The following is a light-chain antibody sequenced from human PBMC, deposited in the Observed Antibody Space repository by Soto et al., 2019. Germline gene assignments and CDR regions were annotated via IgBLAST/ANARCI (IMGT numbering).Light chain of an antibody. CDR1: QSVSSN. Sequence: EIVMTQSPATLSVSPGERATLSCRASQSVSSNLAWYQQKPGQAPRLLIYGASTTATGIPARFSGSGSGSEFTLTISSLQSEDFEVYYCQQDNNWPPGTFGQGTKVEIK. V-gene: IGKV3-15*01. CDR2: GAS. J-gene: IGKJ1*01. CDR3: QQDNNWPPGT.